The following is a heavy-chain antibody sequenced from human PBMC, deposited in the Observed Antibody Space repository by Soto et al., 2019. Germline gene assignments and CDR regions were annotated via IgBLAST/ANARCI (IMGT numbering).Heavy chain of an antibody. CDR2: ISAYNGNT. Sequence: GASVKVSSNTAGFTFTRYGITWVRQAPGQGLEWMGWISAYNGNTKYAQKLQDRVTMTTDTSTSTAYMELMSLISDDSAVYYCARDSREVTTPIDYWGQGTLVTVSS. CDR3: ARDSREVTTPIDY. J-gene: IGHJ4*02. CDR1: GFTFTRYG. D-gene: IGHD2-21*02. V-gene: IGHV1-18*01.